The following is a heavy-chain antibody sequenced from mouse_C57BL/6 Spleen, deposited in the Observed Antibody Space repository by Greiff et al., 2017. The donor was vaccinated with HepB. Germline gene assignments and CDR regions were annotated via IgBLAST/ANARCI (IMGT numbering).Heavy chain of an antibody. CDR1: GYTFTSYD. CDR3: ARSHDYDLGAMDY. V-gene: IGHV1-77*01. J-gene: IGHJ4*01. CDR2: IFPGSGST. Sequence: LVESGPELVKPGASVKLSCKASGYTFTSYDINWVKQRPGQGLEWIGEIFPGSGSTYYNEKFKGKATLTVDTSSSTAYMQLSSLTSEDSAVYFCARSHDYDLGAMDYWGQGTSVTVSS. D-gene: IGHD2-4*01.